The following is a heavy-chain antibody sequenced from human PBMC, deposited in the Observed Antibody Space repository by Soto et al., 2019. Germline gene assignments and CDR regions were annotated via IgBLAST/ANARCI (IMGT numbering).Heavy chain of an antibody. V-gene: IGHV1-3*01. CDR3: ARALGIAAAPRFDP. CDR1: GYTFTNYA. Sequence: ASVKVSCKASGYTFTNYAIHWVRQAPGQRPEWMGWINAGNGNVEYSQKFQGRVTITRDTSANTAYMELSSLGSEDTAVYYCARALGIAAAPRFDPWGQGTLVT. J-gene: IGHJ5*02. CDR2: INAGNGNV. D-gene: IGHD6-13*01.